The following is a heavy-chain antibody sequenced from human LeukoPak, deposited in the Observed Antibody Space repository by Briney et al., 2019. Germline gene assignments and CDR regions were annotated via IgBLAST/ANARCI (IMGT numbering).Heavy chain of an antibody. CDR1: GGSISSGSYY. Sequence: SETLSLTCTVSGGSISSGSYYWSRIRQPAGKGLEWIGRIYTSGSTNYNPSLKSRVTISVDTSKNQFSLKLSFVTAADTAVYYCARRYYYDSSGYDDWGQGTLVTVSS. CDR3: ARRYYYDSSGYDD. V-gene: IGHV4-61*02. J-gene: IGHJ4*02. D-gene: IGHD3-22*01. CDR2: IYTSGST.